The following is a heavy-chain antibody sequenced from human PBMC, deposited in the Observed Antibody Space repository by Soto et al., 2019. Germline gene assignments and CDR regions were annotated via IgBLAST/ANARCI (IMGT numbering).Heavy chain of an antibody. CDR3: AKDMREYGSGWTYFDN. D-gene: IGHD6-19*01. Sequence: SLRLSGPASVFTVDDYAMHWVRQGPGKGLEWVSGISWNSGRIDYADSVTGRFTISRDNAKKSLYLQMNSLRGEDTALYYCAKDMREYGSGWTYFDNWGQGTLVTVSS. V-gene: IGHV3-9*01. J-gene: IGHJ4*02. CDR2: ISWNSGRI. CDR1: VFTVDDYA.